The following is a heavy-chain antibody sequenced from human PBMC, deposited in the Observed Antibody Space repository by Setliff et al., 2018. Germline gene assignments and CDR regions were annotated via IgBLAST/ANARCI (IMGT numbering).Heavy chain of an antibody. CDR3: LRIRLVPHGHS. CDR1: GYPINTHY. Sequence: SETLSLTCTVSGYPINTHYWSWIRQSPGKGLEWIGYFHISGNVRSVNYNPSLRTRVSISVDTSKNHFSLRLSSVTAADTAVYYCLRIRLVPHGHSWGQGTLVTVSS. V-gene: IGHV4-4*08. CDR2: FHISGNVRSV. J-gene: IGHJ4*02. D-gene: IGHD2-15*01.